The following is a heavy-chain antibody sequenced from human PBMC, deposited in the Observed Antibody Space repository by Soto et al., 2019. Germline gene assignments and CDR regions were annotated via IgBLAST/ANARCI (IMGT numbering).Heavy chain of an antibody. CDR1: GYTFTGYY. J-gene: IGHJ4*02. CDR3: ASGRAYCCGDCYSSPGDY. D-gene: IGHD2-21*02. CDR2: INPNSGGT. V-gene: IGHV1-2*02. Sequence: QVQLVQSGAEVKKPGASVKVSCKASGYTFTGYYMPWVRQAPGQGLEWMGWINPNSGGTNYAQKFQDRVTMTRDTSISTAYMELSRLRSDDTAVYYCASGRAYCCGDCYSSPGDYWGQGTLVTVSS.